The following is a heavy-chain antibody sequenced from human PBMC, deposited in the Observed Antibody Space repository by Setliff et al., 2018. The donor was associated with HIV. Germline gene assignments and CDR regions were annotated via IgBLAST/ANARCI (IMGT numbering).Heavy chain of an antibody. Sequence: SETLSLTCTVSGGSISSSSYYWGWIRQPPGKGLEWIGEINHSGSTNYNPSLKSRVTISVDTSKNQFSLKLTSVTAADTAVYYCARDWNHYFYYMDVWGKGTTVTVSS. CDR2: INHSGST. V-gene: IGHV4-39*07. J-gene: IGHJ6*03. D-gene: IGHD1-1*01. CDR3: ARDWNHYFYYMDV. CDR1: GGSISSSSYY.